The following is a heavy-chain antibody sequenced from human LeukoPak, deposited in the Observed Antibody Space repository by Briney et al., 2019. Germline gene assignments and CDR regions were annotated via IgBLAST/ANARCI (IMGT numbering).Heavy chain of an antibody. V-gene: IGHV4-39*01. J-gene: IGHJ4*02. Sequence: SETLSLTCTVSGGSISSSSYYWGWIRQPPGKGLEWVGSIYYSGSTYYNPSLKSRVTISVDTSKNQFSLKLSSVTAEDTAVYYCARLPNWNKYYFDYWGQGTLVTVSS. CDR3: ARLPNWNKYYFDY. CDR1: GGSISSSSYY. D-gene: IGHD1/OR15-1a*01. CDR2: IYYSGST.